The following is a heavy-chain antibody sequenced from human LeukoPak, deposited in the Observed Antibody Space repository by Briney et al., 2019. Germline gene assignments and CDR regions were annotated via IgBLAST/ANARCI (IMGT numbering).Heavy chain of an antibody. Sequence: PGGSLRLSCAASGFTFSSYGMHWVRQAPGKGLEWVSSISSSSSYIYYADSVKGRFTISRDNAKNSLYLQMNSLRAEDTAVYYCARDYYDSSDYFDYWGQGTLVTVSS. J-gene: IGHJ4*02. D-gene: IGHD3-22*01. CDR1: GFTFSSYG. CDR2: ISSSSSYI. CDR3: ARDYYDSSDYFDY. V-gene: IGHV3-21*01.